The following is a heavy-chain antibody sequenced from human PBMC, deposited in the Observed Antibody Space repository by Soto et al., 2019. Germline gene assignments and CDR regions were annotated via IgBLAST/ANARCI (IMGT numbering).Heavy chain of an antibody. Sequence: QVQLVQSGGGVVQPGKSLRLSCGASGFTFSLYGMHWVRQAPGKGLEWVSLIWYDGSATYYGDSVKGRFTISKDDSTNTLYLQMNSLRAEDTAVYYCARDIAVRRIDEWGQGTLVTVAS. CDR2: IWYDGSAT. V-gene: IGHV3-33*01. D-gene: IGHD6-6*01. J-gene: IGHJ4*02. CDR3: ARDIAVRRIDE. CDR1: GFTFSLYG.